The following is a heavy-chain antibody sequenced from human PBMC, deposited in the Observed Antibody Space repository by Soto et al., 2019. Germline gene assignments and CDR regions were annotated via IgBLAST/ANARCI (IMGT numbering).Heavy chain of an antibody. CDR3: ARGADVLRFLEWLTTSKYYFEY. Sequence: TLSLTCAVSGYSISSGYYWGWIRQPPVKGLDWIGSIYHSGSTYYNPSLKSRVTISVDTSKNQFSLKLSSVTAADTAVYYCARGADVLRFLEWLTTSKYYFEYWGQGTLVNVSS. D-gene: IGHD3-3*01. CDR2: IYHSGST. CDR1: GYSISSGYY. J-gene: IGHJ4*02. V-gene: IGHV4-38-2*01.